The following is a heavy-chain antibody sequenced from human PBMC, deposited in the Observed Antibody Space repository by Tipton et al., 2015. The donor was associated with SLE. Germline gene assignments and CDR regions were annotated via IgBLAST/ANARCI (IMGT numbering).Heavy chain of an antibody. CDR1: GGSISSYY. J-gene: IGHJ4*02. D-gene: IGHD2-2*01. Sequence: TLSLTCTVSGGSISSYYWNWFRQPPGKGLEWIGYIYYSGSTNYNPSLKSRVTISVDTSKNQFSLKLTSVTAADTAVYYCAGATRGGYFDYWGQGTLVTVSS. CDR2: IYYSGST. V-gene: IGHV4-59*12. CDR3: AGATRGGYFDY.